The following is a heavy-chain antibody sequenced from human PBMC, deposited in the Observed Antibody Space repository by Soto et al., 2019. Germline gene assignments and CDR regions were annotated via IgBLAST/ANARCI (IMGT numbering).Heavy chain of an antibody. Sequence: QVQLVQSGAEVKKPGSSVKVSCKASGGTFSSYAISWVRQAPGQGLEWMGGIIPIFGTANYAQKFQGRVTITAHESTSTAYMELSSLRSEDTAVYYCARGGVVLVPAAMMVGNWFDPWGQGTLVTVSS. CDR3: ARGGVVLVPAAMMVGNWFDP. J-gene: IGHJ5*02. D-gene: IGHD2-2*01. CDR2: IIPIFGTA. CDR1: GGTFSSYA. V-gene: IGHV1-69*12.